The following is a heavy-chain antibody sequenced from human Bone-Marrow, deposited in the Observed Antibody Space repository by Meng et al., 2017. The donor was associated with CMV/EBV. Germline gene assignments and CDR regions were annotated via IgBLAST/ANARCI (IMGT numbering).Heavy chain of an antibody. J-gene: IGHJ4*02. CDR2: INPNSGGT. CDR3: ARARPRGAAANFDY. CDR1: GYTFTSRN. V-gene: IGHV1-2*02. Sequence: ASVKVSCKASGYTFTSRNIHWVRQAPGQGLEWMGWINPNSGGTNYAQKFQGRVTMTRDTSISTAYMELSRLRSDDTAVYYCARARPRGAAANFDYWGQGTLVTVSS. D-gene: IGHD6-13*01.